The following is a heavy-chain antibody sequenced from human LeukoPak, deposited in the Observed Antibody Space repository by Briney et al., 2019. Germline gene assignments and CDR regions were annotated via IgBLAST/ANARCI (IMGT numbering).Heavy chain of an antibody. D-gene: IGHD3-10*01. CDR1: GYTFTSYY. CDR2: INPSGGSI. CDR3: ARGHVMGSGSYSAYYYYGMDV. J-gene: IGHJ6*02. V-gene: IGHV1-46*01. Sequence: AAVKVSCKASGYTFTSYYMHWVRQAPGQGLEWMGIINPSGGSISYAQKFQGRVTMTRDTSTSTVYMELSSLRSEDTAVYYCARGHVMGSGSYSAYYYYGMDVWGQGTTVTVSS.